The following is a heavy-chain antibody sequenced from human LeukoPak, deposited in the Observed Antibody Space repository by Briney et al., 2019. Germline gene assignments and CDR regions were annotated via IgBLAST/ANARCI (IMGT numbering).Heavy chain of an antibody. J-gene: IGHJ3*02. CDR2: IYYSGST. Sequence: PSETLSLSCTVSGGSISSSSYYWGWIRQPPGKGLEWIRSIYYSGSTYYNPSLKSRVTISVDTSKNQFSLKLSSVTAADTAVYYCARDTRVAAAGYAFDIWGQGTMVTVSS. CDR1: GGSISSSSYY. CDR3: ARDTRVAAAGYAFDI. V-gene: IGHV4-39*07. D-gene: IGHD6-13*01.